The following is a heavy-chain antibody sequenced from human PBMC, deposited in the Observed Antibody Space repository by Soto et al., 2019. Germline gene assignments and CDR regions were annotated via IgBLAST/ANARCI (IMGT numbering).Heavy chain of an antibody. V-gene: IGHV3-48*02. CDR1: GFTFSSYS. J-gene: IGHJ6*02. D-gene: IGHD2-2*01. CDR2: ISSSSSTI. CDR3: ARDRVVLVPAGYYYYYGMDV. Sequence: EVQLVESGGGLVQPGGSLRLSCAASGFTFSSYSMNWVRQAPGKGLEWVSYISSSSSTIYYADSVKGRFTISRDNAKNSLYLTMNGLSDEDTVVYYCARDRVVLVPAGYYYYYGMDVWGQGSMVTVSS.